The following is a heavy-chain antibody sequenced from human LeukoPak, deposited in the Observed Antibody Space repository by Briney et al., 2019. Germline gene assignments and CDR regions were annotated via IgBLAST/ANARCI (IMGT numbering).Heavy chain of an antibody. J-gene: IGHJ3*02. D-gene: IGHD3-22*01. CDR3: AGEPESRGMIVDAFDI. Sequence: PGGSLRLSCAASGFTFSSYSMNWVRQAPGKGLEWVSSISSSSSYIYYADSVKGRFTISRDNAKNSLYLQMNSLRAEDTAVYYCAGEPESRGMIVDAFDIWGQGTMVTVSS. CDR2: ISSSSSYI. CDR1: GFTFSSYS. V-gene: IGHV3-21*01.